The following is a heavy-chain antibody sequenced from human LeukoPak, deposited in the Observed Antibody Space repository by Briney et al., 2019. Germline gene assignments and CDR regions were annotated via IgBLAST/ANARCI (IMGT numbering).Heavy chain of an antibody. CDR1: GFTVSSNY. D-gene: IGHD3-16*01. V-gene: IGHV3-53*01. Sequence: GGSLRLSCAASGFTVSSNYMSWVRQAPGKGLEWVSVIYSGGSTYYAASVKGRFTISRDNSKNTLYLQMNSLRAEDTAVYYCAGLPMITFGGVNWGQGTLVTVSS. CDR3: AGLPMITFGGVN. CDR2: IYSGGST. J-gene: IGHJ4*02.